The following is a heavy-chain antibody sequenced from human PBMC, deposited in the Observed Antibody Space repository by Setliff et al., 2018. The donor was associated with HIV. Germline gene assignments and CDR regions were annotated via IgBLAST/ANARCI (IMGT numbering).Heavy chain of an antibody. D-gene: IGHD2-15*01. CDR3: ARIRAGCVGCARGVYYFDS. Sequence: GGSLRLSCVASGFTLSDHWMHWVRQVPGKGLVWVSRTNNDGSITNYADFVKGRFTISRDNAKNSLYLQMNSLRAEDTAMYYCARIRAGCVGCARGVYYFDSWGQGTLVTVSS. J-gene: IGHJ4*02. CDR2: TNNDGSIT. CDR1: GFTLSDHW. V-gene: IGHV3-74*01.